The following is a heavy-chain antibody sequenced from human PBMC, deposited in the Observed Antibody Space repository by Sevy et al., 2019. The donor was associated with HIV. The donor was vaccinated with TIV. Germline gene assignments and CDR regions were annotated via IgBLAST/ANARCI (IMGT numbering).Heavy chain of an antibody. J-gene: IGHJ6*02. D-gene: IGHD2-21*02. CDR3: ARDLPSAVTDPFYYYGLAV. CDR1: GFTFSSYE. V-gene: IGHV3-48*03. CDR2: ISNSGTTI. Sequence: GGSLRLSCAASGFTFSSYEMNWVRQAPGKGLEWVSYISNSGTTISYSDSVRVRLPITRDNSKNTMYLQMNSLRVEDAAVYYCARDLPSAVTDPFYYYGLAVWGQGTTVTVSS.